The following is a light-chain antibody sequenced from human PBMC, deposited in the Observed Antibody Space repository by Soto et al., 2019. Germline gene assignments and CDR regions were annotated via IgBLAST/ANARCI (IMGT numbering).Light chain of an antibody. V-gene: IGKV1-5*03. CDR2: KAS. Sequence: DIRMTQSPSTLSASVEDRVTITCRASQSIGDLLAWYQQKPGEAPKVLIYKASYLESGVPSRFSGSGSGTEFSLTISSLQPGDLATYYCQHYSAFSVTFGQGTKVDIK. J-gene: IGKJ1*01. CDR1: QSIGDL. CDR3: QHYSAFSVT.